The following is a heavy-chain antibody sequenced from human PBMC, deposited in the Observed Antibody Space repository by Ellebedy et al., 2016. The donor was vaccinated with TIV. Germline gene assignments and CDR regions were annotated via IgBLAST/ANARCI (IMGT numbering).Heavy chain of an antibody. CDR2: INSDGSKT. Sequence: GESLKISXAASGFTFSRYWMHWVRQAPGKGLVWVSGINSDGSKTYYADSVKGRLTISRDNAENTLYLQMNSLRAEDTAVYYCATWDGTMVKKWGQGTLVTVSS. D-gene: IGHD3-10*01. CDR1: GFTFSRYW. CDR3: ATWDGTMVKK. V-gene: IGHV3-74*01. J-gene: IGHJ4*02.